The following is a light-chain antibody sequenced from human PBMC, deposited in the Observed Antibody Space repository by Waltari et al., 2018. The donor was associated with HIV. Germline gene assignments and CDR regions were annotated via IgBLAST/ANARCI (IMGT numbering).Light chain of an antibody. J-gene: IGLJ2*01. CDR3: ATWEDSLSVVV. Sequence: QSVLTQPHSASGTPGQRVAISWSARSSNIGSNYVYWYQQLPGTAPKLLIYRNNQLPSGVPDRFSGAKSGTSAFLAISGLRSEDEADYYCATWEDSLSVVVFGGGAKLTVL. CDR1: SSNIGSNY. CDR2: RNN. V-gene: IGLV1-47*01.